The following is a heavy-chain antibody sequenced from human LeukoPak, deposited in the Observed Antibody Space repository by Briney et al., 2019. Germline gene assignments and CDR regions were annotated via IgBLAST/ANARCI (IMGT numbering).Heavy chain of an antibody. Sequence: GGSLRLTCAASGFTFDDYAMHWVRQAPGKGLEWVSGISWNSGSIGYADSVKGRFTISRDNAKNSLYLQMNSLRAEDTALYYCAKDIGYYYDSSGRTDYWGQGTLVTVSS. CDR2: ISWNSGSI. CDR1: GFTFDDYA. V-gene: IGHV3-9*01. J-gene: IGHJ4*02. CDR3: AKDIGYYYDSSGRTDY. D-gene: IGHD3-22*01.